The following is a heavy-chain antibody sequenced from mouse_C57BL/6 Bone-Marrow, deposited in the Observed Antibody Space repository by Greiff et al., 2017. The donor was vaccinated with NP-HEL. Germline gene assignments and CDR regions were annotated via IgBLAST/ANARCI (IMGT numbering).Heavy chain of an antibody. V-gene: IGHV1-69*01. J-gene: IGHJ1*03. D-gene: IGHD1-1*01. CDR3: ARSNHYYGSSDDWYFDV. CDR1: GYTFTSYW. CDR2: IDPSDSYT. Sequence: QVQLQQPGAELVMPGASVKLSCKASGYTFTSYWMHWVKQRPGQGLEWIGEIDPSDSYTNYNQKFKGKSTLTVAKSPSTAYMQLSSLTSEDSAVYYCARSNHYYGSSDDWYFDVWGTGTTVTVSS.